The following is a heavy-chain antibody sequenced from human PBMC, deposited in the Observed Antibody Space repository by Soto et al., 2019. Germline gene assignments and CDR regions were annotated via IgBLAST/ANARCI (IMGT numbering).Heavy chain of an antibody. D-gene: IGHD3-9*01. Sequence: QVQLVQSGAEVKKPGSSVKVSCKASGGTFSSYAISWVRQAPGQGREWMGGIIPIFGTANYAQKFQGRVTITADESTSPAYMELSSLRSEDTAVYYCARKTDDILTGYFDAFDIWGQGTMVTVSS. CDR2: IIPIFGTA. CDR3: ARKTDDILTGYFDAFDI. V-gene: IGHV1-69*01. J-gene: IGHJ3*02. CDR1: GGTFSSYA.